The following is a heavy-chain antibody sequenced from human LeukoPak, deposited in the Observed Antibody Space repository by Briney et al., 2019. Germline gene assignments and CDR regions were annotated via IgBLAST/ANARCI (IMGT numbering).Heavy chain of an antibody. J-gene: IGHJ4*02. D-gene: IGHD6-19*01. V-gene: IGHV4-31*03. CDR2: IYYSGST. CDR1: GGSISSGGYY. Sequence: SETLSLTCTVSGGSISSGGYYWSWIRQHPGKGLEWIGYIYYSGSTYYNPSLKSRVTISVDTSKNQFSLKLSSVTAADTAVYYCARQSRGIAVAGLDCWGQGTLVTVSS. CDR3: ARQSRGIAVAGLDC.